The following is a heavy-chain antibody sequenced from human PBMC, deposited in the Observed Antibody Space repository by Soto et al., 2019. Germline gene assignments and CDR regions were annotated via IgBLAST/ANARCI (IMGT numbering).Heavy chain of an antibody. CDR2: IKPDGSAT. J-gene: IGHJ5*02. CDR3: ARHLSHLKSGWLDP. D-gene: IGHD3-3*02. CDR1: GFTFGSYW. V-gene: IGHV3-7*01. Sequence: EVQLVESGGGLVQPGGSLRLSCAVSGFTFGSYWMNWVRLIPGKGLEWVAYIKPDGSATYYVDSVKGRFTISRDNAKNSLYLQMNSLRADDTAVYYCARHLSHLKSGWLDPWGQGTLVTVSS.